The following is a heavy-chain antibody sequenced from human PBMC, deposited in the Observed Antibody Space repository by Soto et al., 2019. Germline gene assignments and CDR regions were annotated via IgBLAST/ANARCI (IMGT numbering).Heavy chain of an antibody. Sequence: ASVKVSCKASGHSFTRPSDYMHWVRQAPGQGLEWVGIINLSDGSTSYAQRSQGRVTLTSDTSTSTVYMELSSLRSDDTAVYYCARSQGSSTSLEIYYYYYYGMDVWGQGTTVTVSS. CDR3: ARSQGSSTSLEIYYYYYYGMDV. V-gene: IGHV1-46*01. CDR1: GHSFTRPSDY. CDR2: INLSDGST. D-gene: IGHD2-2*01. J-gene: IGHJ6*02.